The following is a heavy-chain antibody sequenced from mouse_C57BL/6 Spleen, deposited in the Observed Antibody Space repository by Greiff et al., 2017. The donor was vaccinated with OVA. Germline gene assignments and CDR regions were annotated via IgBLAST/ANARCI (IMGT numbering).Heavy chain of an antibody. CDR3: AYGSSYYFDY. CDR2: IDPSDSYT. Sequence: QVQLQQSGAELVMPGASVKLSCKASGYTFTSYWMHWVKQRPGQGLEWIGEIDPSDSYTNYNQKFKGKSTLTVDKSSSTAYMQLSSLTSEDSAVYYCAYGSSYYFDYWGQGTTLTVSS. J-gene: IGHJ2*01. V-gene: IGHV1-69*01. D-gene: IGHD1-1*01. CDR1: GYTFTSYW.